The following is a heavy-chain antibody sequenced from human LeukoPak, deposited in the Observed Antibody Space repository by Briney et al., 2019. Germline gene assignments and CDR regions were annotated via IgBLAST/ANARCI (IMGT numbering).Heavy chain of an antibody. D-gene: IGHD6-19*01. CDR1: GYTFIGYY. CDR3: AITYISGSGDAFDV. J-gene: IGHJ3*01. Sequence: ASVKVSCKASGYTFIGYYIHWVRQGPGQGLEWMGWINPNSGVTNYGQKFQGRVTMTRDTSISTAYMDLSRLRSDDTAVYFCAITYISGSGDAFDVWGQGTMVAVSS. CDR2: INPNSGVT. V-gene: IGHV1-2*02.